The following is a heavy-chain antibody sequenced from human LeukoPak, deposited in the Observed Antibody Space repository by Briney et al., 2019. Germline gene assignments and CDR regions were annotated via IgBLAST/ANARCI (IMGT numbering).Heavy chain of an antibody. CDR1: GFTFSSYA. V-gene: IGHV3-23*01. J-gene: IGHJ4*02. CDR2: ISGSGGST. D-gene: IGHD6-13*01. Sequence: PGGSLRLSCAASGFTFSSYAMSWVRQAPGKGLEWVSAISGSGGSTYYADSVKGRFTISRDNSKNTLYLQMNSLRAEDTAVYYCAKVLTPYSSSWLSFDYWGQGTLVTVSS. CDR3: AKVLTPYSSSWLSFDY.